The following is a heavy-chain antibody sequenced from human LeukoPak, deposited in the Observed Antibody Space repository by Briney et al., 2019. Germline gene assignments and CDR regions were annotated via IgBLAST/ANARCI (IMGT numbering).Heavy chain of an antibody. V-gene: IGHV4-59*08. CDR1: GGSISSYY. CDR3: ASLEKSAAGPYYFDY. D-gene: IGHD6-13*01. Sequence: PSETLSLTCTVSGGSISSYYWSWIRQPPGKGLEWIGYIYYSGSTNYNPSLKSRVTISVDTSKNQFSLKLSSVTAADTAVYYCASLEKSAAGPYYFDYWGQGTLATVSS. CDR2: IYYSGST. J-gene: IGHJ4*02.